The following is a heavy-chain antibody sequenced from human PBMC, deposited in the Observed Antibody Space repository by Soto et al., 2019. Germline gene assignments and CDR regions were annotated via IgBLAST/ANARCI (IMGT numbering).Heavy chain of an antibody. Sequence: QAQLVESGGGVVQPGGSLRLSCVASGFSLYSYVIHWVRQTPGKGLQWVAVISIDGTRTYYADSVKGRFTVSRDNSKNTQYLQMYGLTIEDTAIYYCVRDLGSSDPGPWGQGTLVTVSS. CDR1: GFSLYSYV. CDR3: VRDLGSSDPGP. J-gene: IGHJ5*02. V-gene: IGHV3-30*01. D-gene: IGHD6-13*01. CDR2: ISIDGTRT.